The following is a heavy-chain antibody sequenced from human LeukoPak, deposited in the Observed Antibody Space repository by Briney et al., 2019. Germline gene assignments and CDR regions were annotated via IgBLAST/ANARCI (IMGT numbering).Heavy chain of an antibody. CDR2: IYDTGTT. Sequence: SGGSLRPSCAPSEVSDTGNYMSWVRQAPGQGLEWVSLIYDTGTTHYADSVKGRFTISRDNSKNTVYLQMNYLRVEDTAVYYCAIERDSLIRGVLGAMDVWGKGTTVTVSS. V-gene: IGHV3-53*01. CDR3: AIERDSLIRGVLGAMDV. J-gene: IGHJ6*03. D-gene: IGHD3-10*01. CDR1: EVSDTGNY.